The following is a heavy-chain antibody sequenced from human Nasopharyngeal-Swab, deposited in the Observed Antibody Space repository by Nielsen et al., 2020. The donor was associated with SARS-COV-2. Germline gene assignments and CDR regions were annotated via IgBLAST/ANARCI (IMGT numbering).Heavy chain of an antibody. Sequence: VRQAPGKGLEWVSAISGSGGSTYYADSVKGRFTISRDNSKNTLYLQMNSLRAEDTAVYYCAKAARITMRVVYDYWGQGTLVTVSS. CDR3: AKAARITMRVVYDY. CDR2: ISGSGGST. J-gene: IGHJ4*02. D-gene: IGHD3-22*01. V-gene: IGHV3-23*01.